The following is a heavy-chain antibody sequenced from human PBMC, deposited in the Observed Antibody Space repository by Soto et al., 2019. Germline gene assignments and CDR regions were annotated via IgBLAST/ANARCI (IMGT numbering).Heavy chain of an antibody. Sequence: QVQLQQWGAGLVKPSETLSLSCAVYGQSFSGHSWAWIRQSPGKGLEWIGEINESGSTYYNPSLNGRVTISADTSKNQFSLKLSSVSAADTAVYFCARGSGIVALPGELEDVNYDYWGQGTLVNVSS. D-gene: IGHD1-1*01. J-gene: IGHJ4*02. CDR3: ARGSGIVALPGELEDVNYDY. CDR1: GQSFSGHS. V-gene: IGHV4-34*01. CDR2: INESGST.